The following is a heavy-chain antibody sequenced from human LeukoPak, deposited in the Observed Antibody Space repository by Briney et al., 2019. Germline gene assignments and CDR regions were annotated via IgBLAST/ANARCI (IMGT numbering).Heavy chain of an antibody. Sequence: GASVKVSCKASGGTFSSYAISWVRQAPGQGLEWMGGIIPIFGTANYAQKFQGRVTITADESTSTAYMELSSLRSDDTAVYYCARWEVATYYYFDYWGQGTLVTVS. CDR2: IIPIFGTA. CDR1: GGTFSSYA. V-gene: IGHV1-69*13. J-gene: IGHJ4*02. CDR3: ARWEVATYYYFDY. D-gene: IGHD5-12*01.